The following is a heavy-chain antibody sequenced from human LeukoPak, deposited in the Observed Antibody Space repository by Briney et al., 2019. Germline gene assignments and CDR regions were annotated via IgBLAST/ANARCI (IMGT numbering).Heavy chain of an antibody. CDR1: GGTFSSYA. D-gene: IGHD2-8*01. CDR2: ISAYNGNT. J-gene: IGHJ4*02. CDR3: ARAPPYALDY. V-gene: IGHV1-18*01. Sequence: ASVKVSCKASGGTFSSYAISWVRQAPGQGLEWMGWISAYNGNTNYAQKLQGRVTMTTDTSTSTAYMELRSLRSDDTAVYYCARAPPYALDYWGQGTLVTVSS.